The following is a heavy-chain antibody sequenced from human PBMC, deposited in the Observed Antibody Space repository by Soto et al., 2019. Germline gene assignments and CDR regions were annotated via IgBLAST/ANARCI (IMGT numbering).Heavy chain of an antibody. J-gene: IGHJ6*02. V-gene: IGHV4-39*01. Sequence: XXTLSLPFTVSGGSVTSSSYNWGSIRQPPGKGLEWIGSLYYSGTTYYKPSLKSRVRISVDTSKNQFSLKLNSVTAADTAVYYCGAYNFYFYYAMDVWGQGTTVTVSS. CDR1: GGSVTSSSYN. CDR2: LYYSGTT. CDR3: GAYNFYFYYAMDV. D-gene: IGHD1-26*01.